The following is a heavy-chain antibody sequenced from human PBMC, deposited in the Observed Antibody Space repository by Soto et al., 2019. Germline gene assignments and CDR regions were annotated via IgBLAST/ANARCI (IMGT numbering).Heavy chain of an antibody. CDR1: GGSISSYY. V-gene: IGHV4-59*01. CDR3: AAAPRY. CDR2: IYYTGST. Sequence: QVQLQESGPGLVKPSETLSLTCTVSGGSISSYYWSWIRQPPGKGLEWIGYIYYTGSTDHNPSLKSRFTISLDTSKHQVSLQRTSVTAADTTVYYCAAAPRYWGQGVLVTVSS. D-gene: IGHD2-15*01. J-gene: IGHJ4*02.